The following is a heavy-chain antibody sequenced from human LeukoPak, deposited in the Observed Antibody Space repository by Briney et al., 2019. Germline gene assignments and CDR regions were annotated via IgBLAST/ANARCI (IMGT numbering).Heavy chain of an antibody. CDR1: GYTFTSYD. V-gene: IGHV1-8*01. D-gene: IGHD6-6*01. CDR2: MNPNSGNT. Sequence: ASVKVSCKASGYTFTSYDINWVRQATGQGLEWMGWMNPNSGNTGYAQKFQGRDTMTRNTSISTAYMELSSLRSENTAVYYCARLRIAARPGRYYYNYYMDAWAKGPRSPSP. J-gene: IGHJ6*03. CDR3: ARLRIAARPGRYYYNYYMDA.